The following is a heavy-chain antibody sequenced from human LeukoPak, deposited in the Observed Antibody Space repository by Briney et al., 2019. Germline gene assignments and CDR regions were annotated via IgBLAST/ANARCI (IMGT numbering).Heavy chain of an antibody. D-gene: IGHD3-22*01. Sequence: SVKVSCKASGGTFSSYTISWVRQAPGQGLEWMGRIIPILGIANYAQKFQGRVTITADKSTSTAYMGLSSLRSEDTAVYYCARGPYYYDSSGTYYYGMDVWGQGTTVTVSS. CDR1: GGTFSSYT. J-gene: IGHJ6*02. CDR2: IIPILGIA. CDR3: ARGPYYYDSSGTYYYGMDV. V-gene: IGHV1-69*02.